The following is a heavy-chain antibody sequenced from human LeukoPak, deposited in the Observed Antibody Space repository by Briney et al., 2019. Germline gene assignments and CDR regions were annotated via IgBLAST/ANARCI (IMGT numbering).Heavy chain of an antibody. CDR2: ISAYNGNT. Sequence: ASVKVSCKASGYTFTSYGISWVRQAPGQGLEWMGWISAYNGNTNYAQKLQGRVTMTTDTFTSTAYMELRSLRSDDTAVYYCALLRYFDWPDGYWGQGTLVTVSS. V-gene: IGHV1-18*01. J-gene: IGHJ4*02. CDR1: GYTFTSYG. D-gene: IGHD3-9*01. CDR3: ALLRYFDWPDGY.